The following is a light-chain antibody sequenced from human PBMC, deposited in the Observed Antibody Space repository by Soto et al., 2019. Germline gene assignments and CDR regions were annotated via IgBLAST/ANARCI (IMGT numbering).Light chain of an antibody. V-gene: IGLV2-14*01. CDR2: DVS. CDR3: SSYSSSSTPEV. Sequence: QSALTQPASVSGSPGQSITISCTGTSSDVGGYNFVSWYQQYPGKAPKLMIYDVSNRPSGVSNRFSGSKSGNTASLTISGLQAEDEADYYFSSYSSSSTPEVFGTGTKVTVL. J-gene: IGLJ1*01. CDR1: SSDVGGYNF.